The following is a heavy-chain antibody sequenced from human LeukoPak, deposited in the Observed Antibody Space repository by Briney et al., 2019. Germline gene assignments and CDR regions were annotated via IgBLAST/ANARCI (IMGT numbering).Heavy chain of an antibody. CDR3: ARDYYDSSGYYQHYYFDY. D-gene: IGHD3-22*01. Sequence: ASVKVSYKASGYTFTIYGISWVRQAPGQGLEWMGWISAYSGNTNYTQKLQGRVTMTTDTSTSTAYMELRSLRSDDTAVYYCARDYYDSSGYYQHYYFDYWGQGTLVTVSS. CDR1: GYTFTIYG. CDR2: ISAYSGNT. V-gene: IGHV1-18*01. J-gene: IGHJ4*02.